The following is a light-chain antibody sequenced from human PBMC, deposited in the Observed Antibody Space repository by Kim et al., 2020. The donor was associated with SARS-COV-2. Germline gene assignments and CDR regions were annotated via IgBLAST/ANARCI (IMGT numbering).Light chain of an antibody. CDR1: SSGVGGYNY. V-gene: IGLV2-14*04. CDR3: SSYTSSSTPV. CDR2: DVS. Sequence: GQSITISCTGTSSGVGGYNYVSWYQQHPGKAPKLMIYDVSKRPSGVSNRFSGSKSGNTASLTISGLQAEDEADYYCSSYTSSSTPVFGGGTQLTVL. J-gene: IGLJ3*02.